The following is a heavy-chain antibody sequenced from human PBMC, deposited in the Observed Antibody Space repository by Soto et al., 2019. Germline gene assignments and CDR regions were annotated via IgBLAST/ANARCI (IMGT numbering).Heavy chain of an antibody. D-gene: IGHD4-17*01. CDR1: GFTFSSYS. Sequence: VQLVESGGGLVQPGGSLRLSCAASGFTFSSYSMNWVRQAPGKGLEWVSYISSSSSTIYYADSVKGRFTISRDNAKNSLYLQMNSLRAEDTAVYYCASAGDGDYVDYYYYMDVWGKGTTVTVSS. J-gene: IGHJ6*03. V-gene: IGHV3-48*01. CDR3: ASAGDGDYVDYYYYMDV. CDR2: ISSSSSTI.